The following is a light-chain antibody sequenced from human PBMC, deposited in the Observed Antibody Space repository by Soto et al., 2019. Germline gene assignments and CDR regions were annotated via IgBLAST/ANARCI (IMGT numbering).Light chain of an antibody. CDR2: SAS. V-gene: IGKV1-27*01. CDR3: QRTYGQRTYNAPPVT. CDR1: QGITSY. J-gene: IGKJ3*01. Sequence: DIQLTQSPSSLSASVGDRVTITCRVSQGITSYLNCYRQKPGKVPKFLIYSASNLQSGVPSRFSGSGSGTDFTLIISSLQPEDVSTYHGQRTYGQRTYNAPPVTFGPGTKVDIK.